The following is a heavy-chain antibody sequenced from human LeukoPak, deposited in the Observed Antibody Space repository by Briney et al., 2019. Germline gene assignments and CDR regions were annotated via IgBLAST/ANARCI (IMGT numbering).Heavy chain of an antibody. CDR3: ARDLLYDFWSGYYGRNWFDP. D-gene: IGHD3-3*01. CDR2: ISAYNGNT. CDR1: GYTFTSYG. J-gene: IGHJ5*02. Sequence: ASVKVSCKASGYTFTSYGISWVRQAPGQGLEWMGWISAYNGNTNYAQKLQGRVTMTTDTSTSTAYMELRSLRSDDTAVYYCARDLLYDFWSGYYGRNWFDPWGQGTLITVSS. V-gene: IGHV1-18*01.